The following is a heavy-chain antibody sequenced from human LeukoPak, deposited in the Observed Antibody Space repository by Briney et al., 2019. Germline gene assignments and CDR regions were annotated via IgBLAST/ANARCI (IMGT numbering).Heavy chain of an antibody. D-gene: IGHD2-21*01. CDR2: FYASGTT. J-gene: IGHJ5*02. CDR1: GVSISNYF. CDR3: ARTHCGGGSCDTFDP. V-gene: IGHV4-4*07. Sequence: PSETLSLTYNVFGVSISNYFWSWLRQPAGKGLEWIGRFYASGTTYYNPSLGSRVTLSMDTSKNHFSLKLTSVTAADTAVYYCARTHCGGGSCDTFDPWGQGTLVTVSS.